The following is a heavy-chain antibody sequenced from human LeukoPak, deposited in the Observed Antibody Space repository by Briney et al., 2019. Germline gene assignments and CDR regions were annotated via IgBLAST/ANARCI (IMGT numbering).Heavy chain of an antibody. CDR3: AQPGDYGDY. CDR1: GASFSGYY. CDR2: INHSGST. V-gene: IGHV4-34*01. Sequence: PSETLSLTCAVYGASFSGYYWSWIRQPPGKGLEWIGEINHSGSTNYNVSLESRVTMSVDTSKNQFSLKLSSVTAADTAVYYCAQPGDYGDYWGQGTLVTVSS. D-gene: IGHD4-17*01. J-gene: IGHJ4*02.